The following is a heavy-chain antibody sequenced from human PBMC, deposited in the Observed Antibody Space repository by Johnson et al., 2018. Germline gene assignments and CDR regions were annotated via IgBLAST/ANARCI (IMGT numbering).Heavy chain of an antibody. J-gene: IGHJ1*01. CDR3: ARVYYDSSGVPEYFQH. D-gene: IGHD3-22*01. CDR2: ILPIFGTA. CDR1: GGTFSSYA. Sequence: VPLVESVAEVKKPGSSVKVSFKASGGTFSSYAISWVRQAPGQGLEWMGGILPIFGTANYAQTFKGRVTITADESTSTAYMELSSLRSEDTAVYYCARVYYDSSGVPEYFQHWGQGTLVTVSS. V-gene: IGHV1-69*01.